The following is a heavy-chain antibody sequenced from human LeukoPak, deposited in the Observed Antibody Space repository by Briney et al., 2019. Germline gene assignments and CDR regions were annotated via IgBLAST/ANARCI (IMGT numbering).Heavy chain of an antibody. J-gene: IGHJ3*02. Sequence: SETLSLTCTVSGGSVNSGDHYWSWIRQVPGKGLEWIGYIYYSGSTYYNPSLKSRVTISVDTSKNQFSLKLSSVTAADTAVYYCASKHDYGDYVGAFDIWGQGTMVTVSS. CDR2: IYYSGST. D-gene: IGHD4-17*01. V-gene: IGHV4-31*03. CDR3: ASKHDYGDYVGAFDI. CDR1: GGSVNSGDHY.